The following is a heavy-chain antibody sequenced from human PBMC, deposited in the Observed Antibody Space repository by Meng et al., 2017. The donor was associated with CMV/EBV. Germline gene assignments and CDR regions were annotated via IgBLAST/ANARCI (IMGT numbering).Heavy chain of an antibody. D-gene: IGHD6-19*01. Sequence: GGSLRLSCAASGFTFSSYWMHWVRQAPGKGLVWVSRINSDGSSTSYADSVKGRFTISRDNAKNTLYLQMNSLRAEDTAVYYCARAVAGTAGDSDYWGQGTLVTVSS. CDR3: ARAVAGTAGDSDY. J-gene: IGHJ4*02. CDR1: GFTFSSYW. CDR2: INSDGSST. V-gene: IGHV3-74*01.